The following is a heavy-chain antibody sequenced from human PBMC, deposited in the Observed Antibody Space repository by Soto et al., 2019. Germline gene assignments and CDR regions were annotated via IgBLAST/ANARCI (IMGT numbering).Heavy chain of an antibody. V-gene: IGHV3-21*01. Sequence: EVQLVESGGGLVKPGGSLRLSCAASGFTFSSYSMNWVHQAPGKGLEWVSSISSSSSYIYYADSVKGRFTISRDNAKNSLYLQMNSLRAEDTAVYYCARGERGLYSSSWDYYGMDVWGQGTTVTVSS. J-gene: IGHJ6*02. CDR3: ARGERGLYSSSWDYYGMDV. CDR1: GFTFSSYS. D-gene: IGHD6-13*01. CDR2: ISSSSSYI.